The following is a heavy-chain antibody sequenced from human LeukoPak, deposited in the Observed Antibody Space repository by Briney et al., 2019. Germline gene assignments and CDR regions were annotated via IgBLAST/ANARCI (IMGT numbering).Heavy chain of an antibody. D-gene: IGHD2-21*01. CDR1: GGSISSSSYY. CDR3: ARGRDHIAVVKDAFDI. J-gene: IGHJ3*02. CDR2: IYYSGST. V-gene: IGHV4-39*07. Sequence: SETLSLTCTVSGGSISSSSYYWGWIRQPPGKGLEWIGSIYYSGSTYYNPSLKSRVTISVDTSKNQFSLKLSSVTAADTAVYYCARGRDHIAVVKDAFDIWGQGTKVTVSS.